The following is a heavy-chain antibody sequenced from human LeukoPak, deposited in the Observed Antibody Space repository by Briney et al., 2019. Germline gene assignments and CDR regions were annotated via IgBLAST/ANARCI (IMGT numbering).Heavy chain of an antibody. CDR3: VRGRGSYGWFDP. D-gene: IGHD3-10*01. V-gene: IGHV3-74*01. CDR2: ISGDGTAR. Sequence: GGSLRLSCAASGFTFSSYWMHWVRHVPGKGLVWVSRISGDGTARNYADSVKGRFTISRDDAKNTVDLQMNSLRGEDTAVYYCVRGRGSYGWFDPWGQGTLVTVSS. J-gene: IGHJ5*02. CDR1: GFTFSSYW.